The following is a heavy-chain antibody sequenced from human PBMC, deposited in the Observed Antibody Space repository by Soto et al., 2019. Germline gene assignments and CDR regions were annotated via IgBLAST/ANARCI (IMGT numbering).Heavy chain of an antibody. J-gene: IGHJ4*02. V-gene: IGHV3-7*01. Sequence: GGSLRLSCAASGFTFSSYWMSWVRQAPGKGLEWVANIKQDGSEKYCVDSVKGRFTISRDNAKNSLYLQMNSLRAEDTAVYYCARDPNWAPLGDPKFDYWGQGTLVTVSS. D-gene: IGHD4-17*01. CDR3: ARDPNWAPLGDPKFDY. CDR1: GFTFSSYW. CDR2: IKQDGSEK.